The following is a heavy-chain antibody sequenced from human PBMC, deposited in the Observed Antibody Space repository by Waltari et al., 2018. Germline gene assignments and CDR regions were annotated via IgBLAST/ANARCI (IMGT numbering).Heavy chain of an antibody. CDR1: GFTFSSYW. CDR2: IKQDGSEK. CDR3: ASQGVIGPYYFDY. J-gene: IGHJ4*02. Sequence: EVRLVESGGGLVQPGGSLRLSCAASGFTFSSYWMSWVRQAPGKGLEWVANIKQDGSEKYYVDSVKGRFTISRDNAKNSLYLQMNSLRAEDTAVYYCASQGVIGPYYFDYWGQGTLVTVSS. V-gene: IGHV3-7*01. D-gene: IGHD3-10*01.